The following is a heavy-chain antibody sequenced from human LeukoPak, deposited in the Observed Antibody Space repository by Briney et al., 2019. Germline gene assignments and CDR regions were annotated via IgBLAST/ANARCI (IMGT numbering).Heavy chain of an antibody. CDR3: TSPSTGYSSRWATSTLDY. CDR1: GFTFSGSA. Sequence: PGGSLRLSCAASGFTFSGSAMHWVRQASGKGLEWVGRIRSKANSYATAYAASVKGRFTISRDDSKNTAYLQMNSLKTEDTAVYYCTSPSTGYSSRWATSTLDYWGQGTLVTVSS. V-gene: IGHV3-73*01. J-gene: IGHJ4*02. D-gene: IGHD6-19*01. CDR2: IRSKANSYAT.